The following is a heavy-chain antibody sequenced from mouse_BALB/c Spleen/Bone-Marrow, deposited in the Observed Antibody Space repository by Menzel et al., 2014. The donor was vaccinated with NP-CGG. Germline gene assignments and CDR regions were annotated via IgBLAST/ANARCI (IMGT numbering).Heavy chain of an antibody. CDR3: ARDGYDVGGALDY. D-gene: IGHD2-2*01. CDR1: GFTFSYYT. Sequence: DVTLVESGGGLVQPGGSLKLSCAASGFTFSYYTMSWVRQTPEKRLEWVAYISNGGSTTYHPDTVKGRFTISRDNAKNTLYLQMSSLKSEDTAMYYCARDGYDVGGALDYWGQGTSVTVSS. J-gene: IGHJ4*01. CDR2: ISNGGSTT. V-gene: IGHV5-12-2*01.